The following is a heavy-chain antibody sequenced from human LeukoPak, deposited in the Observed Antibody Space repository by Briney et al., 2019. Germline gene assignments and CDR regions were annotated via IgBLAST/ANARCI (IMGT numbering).Heavy chain of an antibody. V-gene: IGHV4-59*01. CDR1: GGSISSYY. D-gene: IGHD3-9*01. CDR2: IYYSGST. J-gene: IGHJ4*02. Sequence: SETLSLTCTVSGGSISSYYWSWIPQPPGKGLEWIGYIYYSGSTNYNPSLKSRVTISVDTSKNQFSLKLSSVTAADTAVYYCARDDYDILTGSHHGFDYWGQGTLVTVSS. CDR3: ARDDYDILTGSHHGFDY.